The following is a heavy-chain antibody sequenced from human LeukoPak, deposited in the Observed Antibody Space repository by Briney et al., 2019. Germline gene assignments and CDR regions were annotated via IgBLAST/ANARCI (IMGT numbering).Heavy chain of an antibody. V-gene: IGHV3-64*01. J-gene: IGHJ4*02. D-gene: IGHD1-20*01. CDR1: GFTFSSYA. CDR2: ISSNGGST. Sequence: GGSLRLSCAASGFTFSSYAMHWVRQAPGKGLEYVSAISSNGGSTYYANSVKGRFTISRDNSKNTLYLQMGSLRAEDMAVYYCARVPITGTEFDYWGQGTLVTVSS. CDR3: ARVPITGTEFDY.